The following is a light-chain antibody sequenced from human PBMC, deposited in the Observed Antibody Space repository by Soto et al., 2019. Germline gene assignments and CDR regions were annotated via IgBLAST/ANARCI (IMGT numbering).Light chain of an antibody. CDR3: QQYDKTPLT. CDR1: QSVLYSSDNKNY. V-gene: IGKV4-1*01. J-gene: IGKJ4*01. Sequence: DTVMTQSPDSLAVSLGERATINCKSSQSVLYSSDNKNYLAWYQQKPGQSPKLLFYWASTRESGVPARFSGSGSGTDFSLTISSLQAEDVAVYFCQQYDKTPLTFGGGTKVEIK. CDR2: WAS.